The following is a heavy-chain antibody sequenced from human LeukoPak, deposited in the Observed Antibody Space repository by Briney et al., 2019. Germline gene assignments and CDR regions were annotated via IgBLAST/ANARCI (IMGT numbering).Heavy chain of an antibody. J-gene: IGHJ6*03. CDR3: ARVAGPTVTTSYPSSYYYMDV. D-gene: IGHD4-17*01. Sequence: SETLSLTCTVSGGSISSYYWSWIRQPAGKGLEWIGRIYTSGSTNYNPSLKSRVTMSVDTSKNQFSLKLSSVTAADTAVYYCARVAGPTVTTSYPSSYYYMDVWGKGTTVTVSS. V-gene: IGHV4-4*07. CDR2: IYTSGST. CDR1: GGSISSYY.